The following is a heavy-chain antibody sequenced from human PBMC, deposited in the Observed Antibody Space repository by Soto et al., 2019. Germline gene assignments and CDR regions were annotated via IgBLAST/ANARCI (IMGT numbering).Heavy chain of an antibody. CDR2: ISSSYI. Sequence: GGSLRLSCAASGFTFSSYSMNWVRQAPGKGLEWVSSISSSYIYYADSVKGRFTISRDNAKNSLYLQMNSLRAEDTAVYYCARSGPASIAARPDHYYYGMDVWGQGTTVTVSS. CDR3: ARSGPASIAARPDHYYYGMDV. D-gene: IGHD6-6*01. CDR1: GFTFSSYS. V-gene: IGHV3-21*01. J-gene: IGHJ6*02.